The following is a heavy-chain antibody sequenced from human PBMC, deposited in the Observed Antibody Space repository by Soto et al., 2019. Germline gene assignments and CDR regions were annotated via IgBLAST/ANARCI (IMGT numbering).Heavy chain of an antibody. CDR2: ITGSGGST. CDR1: GFTFSTYA. V-gene: IGHV3-23*01. D-gene: IGHD4-17*01. Sequence: PGGSLRLSCAASGFTFSTYAMIWVSQAPGKGLEWVSVITGSGGSTYYADSVKGRFTISRDTSKNTLFLQMNSLRAEDTAVYYCAKDRCGDYGGIDYWGQGTMVTVSS. CDR3: AKDRCGDYGGIDY. J-gene: IGHJ4*02.